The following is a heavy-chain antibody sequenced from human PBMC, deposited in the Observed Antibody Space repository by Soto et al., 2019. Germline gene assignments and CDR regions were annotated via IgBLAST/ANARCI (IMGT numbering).Heavy chain of an antibody. J-gene: IGHJ3*01. CDR2: VNTGNTK. D-gene: IGHD5-12*01. CDR1: GFAFNSYG. CDR3: AKEKSVTDSGYDAFDV. Sequence: GGSLRLSXAASGFAFNSYGMDWVRQARGKGLEWVAYVNTGNTKFYADSVKGRFTISIDNAKNSLYLEMNNLGAEDTAIYYCAKEKSVTDSGYDAFDVWGQGTMVTVSS. V-gene: IGHV3-48*03.